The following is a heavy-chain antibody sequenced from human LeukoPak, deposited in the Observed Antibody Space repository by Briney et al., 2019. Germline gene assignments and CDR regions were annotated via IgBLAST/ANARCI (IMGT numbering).Heavy chain of an antibody. V-gene: IGHV4-4*07. Sequence: SETLSLTCTVSGASIRSYYWSWIRQPAGKDLEWVGRISPSGSTNDNPSLKSRVTMSVDTSNNQFSLELRSVTAADTAVYYCARGPGSEMGAPPYFDFWGQGTLVTVSS. D-gene: IGHD1-26*01. CDR1: GASIRSYY. CDR3: ARGPGSEMGAPPYFDF. J-gene: IGHJ4*02. CDR2: ISPSGST.